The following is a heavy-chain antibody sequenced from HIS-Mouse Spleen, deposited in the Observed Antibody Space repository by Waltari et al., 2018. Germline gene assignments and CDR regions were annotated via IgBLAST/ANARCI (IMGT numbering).Heavy chain of an antibody. CDR3: ARAKNVVRPFYGMDV. J-gene: IGHJ6*02. Sequence: EVQLVESGGGLVQPGGSLRLSCAASGFTFSSYWMSWVRQAPGKGLEWVANIKQDGSEKYYVDSVKGRFTISSDNAKNSLYLQMNSLRAEDTAVYYCARAKNVVRPFYGMDVWGQGTTVTVSS. CDR2: IKQDGSEK. CDR1: GFTFSSYW. V-gene: IGHV3-7*01. D-gene: IGHD3-10*01.